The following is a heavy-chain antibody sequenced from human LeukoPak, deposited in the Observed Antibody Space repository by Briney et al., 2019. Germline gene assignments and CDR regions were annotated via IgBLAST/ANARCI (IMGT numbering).Heavy chain of an antibody. V-gene: IGHV3-7*01. J-gene: IGHJ4*02. Sequence: PGGSLRLSCAASGFTFSRYWMSWVRQAPGKGLEWVANIKQDGSEKYYADSVKGRFTISRDNAKNSLYLEMNSLRSDDTAIYYCARDRDYGTFDYWGQGTLVTVSS. CDR1: GFTFSRYW. CDR3: ARDRDYGTFDY. D-gene: IGHD4-17*01. CDR2: IKQDGSEK.